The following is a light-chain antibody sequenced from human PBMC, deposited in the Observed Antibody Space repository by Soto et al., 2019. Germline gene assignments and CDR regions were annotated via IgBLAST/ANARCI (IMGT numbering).Light chain of an antibody. J-gene: IGKJ1*01. CDR3: QQYGSSST. CDR1: QSVSSSY. CDR2: GES. V-gene: IGKV3-20*01. Sequence: EIVLTQSPGTLSLSPGERATLSCRASQSVSSSYLAWYQQKPGQAPRLLIYGESSRPTGIPDRFSGSGSGTDFTLTISRLEPEDFAVYYCQQYGSSSTFGQGTKVDIK.